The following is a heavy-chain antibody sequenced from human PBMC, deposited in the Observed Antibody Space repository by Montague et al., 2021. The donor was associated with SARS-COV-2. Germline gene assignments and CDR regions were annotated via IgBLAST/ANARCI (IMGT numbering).Heavy chain of an antibody. CDR2: ISSSGSTI. Sequence: SLRLSCAASGFTFSSYEMNWVRQAPGKGLDWVSYISSSGSTIYYAYSVKGRFTISIDNSKNSLYLQMNSLRAEDTAVYYCASKKWLRGRFDPWGQGTLVTVSS. CDR1: GFTFSSYE. D-gene: IGHD5-12*01. J-gene: IGHJ5*02. V-gene: IGHV3-48*03. CDR3: ASKKWLRGRFDP.